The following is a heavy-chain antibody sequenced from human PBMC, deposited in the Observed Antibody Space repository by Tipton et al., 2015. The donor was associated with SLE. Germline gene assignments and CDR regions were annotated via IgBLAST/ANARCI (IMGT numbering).Heavy chain of an antibody. V-gene: IGHV4-59*08. Sequence: LRLSCTVSGGSISSYYWSWIRQPPGKGLEWIGYIYYSGSTNYNPSLKSRVSMSIDTSKNQFSLRLRSLTAADTAIYYCARGRVKTRRGIVGLTRYFYGLDVWGQGTTVTVSS. CDR3: ARGRVKTRRGIVGLTRYFYGLDV. CDR1: GGSISSYY. J-gene: IGHJ6*02. D-gene: IGHD1-26*01. CDR2: IYYSGST.